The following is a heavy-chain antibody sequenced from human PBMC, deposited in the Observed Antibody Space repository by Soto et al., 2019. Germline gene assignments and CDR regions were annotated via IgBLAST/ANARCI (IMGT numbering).Heavy chain of an antibody. D-gene: IGHD3-22*01. CDR1: GYTFTSYA. CDR2: INAGNGNT. J-gene: IGHJ4*02. CDR3: ARGSGYYYWDDY. V-gene: IGHV1-3*01. Sequence: GASVKVSCKASGYTFTSYAMHWVRQAPGQRLEWMGWINAGNGNTKYSQKIQGRVTITRDTSASTAYMELSSLRFEDTAVYYCARGSGYYYWDDYWGQGTLVTVSS.